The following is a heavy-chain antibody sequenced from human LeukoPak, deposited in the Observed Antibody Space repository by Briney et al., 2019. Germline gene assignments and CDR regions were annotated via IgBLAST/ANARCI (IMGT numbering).Heavy chain of an antibody. J-gene: IGHJ4*02. CDR3: ARSPPMVRGVIDY. Sequence: PSETLSLTCTVSGGSIRSSYYYWSWIRQPPGKGLEWIGEINHSGSTNYNPSLKSRVTISVDTSKNQFSLKLSSVTAADTAVYYCARSPPMVRGVIDYWGQGTLVTVSS. V-gene: IGHV4-39*07. CDR2: INHSGST. D-gene: IGHD3-10*01. CDR1: GGSIRSSYYY.